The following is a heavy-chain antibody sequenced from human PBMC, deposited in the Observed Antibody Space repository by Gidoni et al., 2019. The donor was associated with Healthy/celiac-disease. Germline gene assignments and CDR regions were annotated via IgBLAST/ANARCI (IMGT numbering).Heavy chain of an antibody. J-gene: IGHJ4*02. CDR3: ARDRIDSSGSYYFDY. D-gene: IGHD3-22*01. CDR2: ISSSSSYI. V-gene: IGHV3-21*01. CDR1: GFTFSSYS. Sequence: EVQLVESGGGLVKPGGSLRLSCAASGFTFSSYSMNWVRQAPGKGLEWVSSISSSSSYIYYADSVKGRFTISRDNAKNSLYLQMNSLRAEDTAVYYCARDRIDSSGSYYFDYWGQGTLVTVSS.